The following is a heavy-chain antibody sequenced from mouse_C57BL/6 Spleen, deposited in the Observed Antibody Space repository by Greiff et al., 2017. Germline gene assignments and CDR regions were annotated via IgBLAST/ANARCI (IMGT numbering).Heavy chain of an antibody. CDR3: ARNWHLRNYMDY. Sequence: QVQLQQPGAELVKPGASVKLSCKASGYTFTSYWMHWVKQRPGQGLEWIGMIHPYSGSTNYNEKFKSKATVTVDKTSSTAYMQLSSLTSEDSSVYCCARNWHLRNYMDYWGQGTTLTVSS. D-gene: IGHD1-1*01. CDR2: IHPYSGST. CDR1: GYTFTSYW. V-gene: IGHV1-64*01. J-gene: IGHJ2*01.